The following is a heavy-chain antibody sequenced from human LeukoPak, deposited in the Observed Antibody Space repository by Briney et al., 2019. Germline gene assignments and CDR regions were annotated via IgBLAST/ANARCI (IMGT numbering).Heavy chain of an antibody. CDR1: GFTFSPYW. D-gene: IGHD1-14*01. J-gene: IGHJ4*02. CDR2: ISSDGRST. CDR3: AKRENHDFNY. Sequence: GGSLRLSCAASGFTFSPYWMHWVRQAPGKGLVWVSLISSDGRSTSYADSVKGRFTISRDNSKNTLYLQMNSLRAEDTALYYCAKRENHDFNYWGQGTLVTVSS. V-gene: IGHV3-74*01.